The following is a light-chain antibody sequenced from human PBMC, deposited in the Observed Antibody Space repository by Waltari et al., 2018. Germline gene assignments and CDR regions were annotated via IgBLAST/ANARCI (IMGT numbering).Light chain of an antibody. CDR1: QAISSY. CDR3: QQLNSYPFT. J-gene: IGKJ3*01. V-gene: IGKV1-9*01. CDR2: AAS. Sequence: IQLTHSPSSLSASVGDRVTLTCRASQAISSYLAWYQQKPGKAPKLLLYAASTLQSGVPARFSGSGSGTDFSLTISSLQPEDFATYYCQQLNSYPFTFGPGTKVDIK.